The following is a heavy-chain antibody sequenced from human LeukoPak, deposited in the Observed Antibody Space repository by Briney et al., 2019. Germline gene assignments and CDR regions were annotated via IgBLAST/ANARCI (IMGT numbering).Heavy chain of an antibody. CDR2: MNPNSGNT. J-gene: IGHJ4*02. CDR3: ARGTVAYDYVWGSYKLFDY. CDR1: GYTFTSYD. D-gene: IGHD3-16*01. Sequence: ASVKVSFKASGYTFTSYDINWVRQATGQGLEWMGWMNPNSGNTGYAQKFQGRVTMTRNTSISTAYMELSSLRSEDTAVYYCARGTVAYDYVWGSYKLFDYWGQGTLVTVSS. V-gene: IGHV1-8*01.